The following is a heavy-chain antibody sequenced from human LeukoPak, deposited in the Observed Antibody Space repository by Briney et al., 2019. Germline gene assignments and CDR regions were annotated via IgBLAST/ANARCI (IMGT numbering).Heavy chain of an antibody. J-gene: IGHJ4*02. V-gene: IGHV3-23*01. CDR3: AEAGSGNKFDY. CDR1: GFTFSSYA. D-gene: IGHD5-12*01. CDR2: VSGSGSST. Sequence: GGSLRLSCAASGFTFSSYAMSWVRQAPGKGLEWVSAVSGSGSSTYYADSVKGRFTISRDNSKNTLYLQMNSLRAEDTAVYYCAEAGSGNKFDYWGQGTLVTVSS.